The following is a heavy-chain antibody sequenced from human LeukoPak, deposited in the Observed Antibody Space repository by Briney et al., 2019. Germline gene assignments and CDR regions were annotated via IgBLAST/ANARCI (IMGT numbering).Heavy chain of an antibody. D-gene: IGHD3-10*01. CDR1: GFTFSSYW. Sequence: GGSLRLSCAASGFTFSSYWMSWVRQAPGKGLEWVANIKQDGSEKYYVDSVEGRFTISRDNAKNSLYLQMNSLRAEDTAVYYCAGDQGLSGSYYTFDYWGQGTLVTVSS. CDR2: IKQDGSEK. J-gene: IGHJ4*02. V-gene: IGHV3-7*01. CDR3: AGDQGLSGSYYTFDY.